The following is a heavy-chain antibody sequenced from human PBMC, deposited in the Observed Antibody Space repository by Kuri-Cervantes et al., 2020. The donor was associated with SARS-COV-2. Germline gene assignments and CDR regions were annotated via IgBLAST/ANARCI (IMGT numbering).Heavy chain of an antibody. V-gene: IGHV3-30-3*01. CDR3: ARGGYYYDHAYYFDY. Sequence: GGSLRLSCAASGFTFSSYAMHWVRQAPGKGLEWVAVISYDGSNKYYADSVKGRFTISRDNSKNTLYLQMNSLRAEDTAVYYCARGGYYYDHAYYFDYWGQGTLVTVSS. CDR2: ISYDGSNK. D-gene: IGHD3-22*01. CDR1: GFTFSSYA. J-gene: IGHJ4*02.